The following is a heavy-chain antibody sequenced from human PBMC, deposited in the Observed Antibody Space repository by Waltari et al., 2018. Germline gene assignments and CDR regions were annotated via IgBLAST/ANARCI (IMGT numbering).Heavy chain of an antibody. CDR1: GFTFSSYA. V-gene: IGHV3-30-3*01. CDR3: ARDRNDILTGYYKNYYYYGMDV. J-gene: IGHJ6*02. CDR2: IKYDGSNK. D-gene: IGHD3-9*01. Sequence: QVQLVESGGGVVQPGRSLRLSCAASGFTFSSYAMHWVRQAPGKGMEWVAGIKYDGSNKYYADSVKCRFTISRDNSKNTLYLQMNSLRAEYTAVYYCARDRNDILTGYYKNYYYYGMDVWGQGTLVTVSS.